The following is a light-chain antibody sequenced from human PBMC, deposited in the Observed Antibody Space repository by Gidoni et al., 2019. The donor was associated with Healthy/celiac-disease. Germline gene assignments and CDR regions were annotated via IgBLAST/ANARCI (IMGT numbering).Light chain of an antibody. Sequence: EIVLTQSPATLSLSPGERATLSCRASQSVSSYLAWCQQKPGQAPRLLIYDASNRATGIPARFSGSGSGTDFILTISSLEPEDFAVYYCQQRSNWPPWTFGQGTKVEIK. V-gene: IGKV3-11*01. CDR3: QQRSNWPPWT. J-gene: IGKJ1*01. CDR2: DAS. CDR1: QSVSSY.